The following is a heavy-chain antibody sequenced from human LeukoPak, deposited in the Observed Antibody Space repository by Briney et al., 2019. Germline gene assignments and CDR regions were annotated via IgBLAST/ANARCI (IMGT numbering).Heavy chain of an antibody. CDR2: INPNSGGT. CDR3: ASGYDRSGYYNY. J-gene: IGHJ4*02. Sequence: ASVKVSCKASGYTFTSYGISWVRQAPGQGLEWMGWINPNSGGTNYAQKFQGRVTMTRDTSISTAYMELSSLTSDDTAMYYCASGYDRSGYYNYWGQGTLVTVSS. V-gene: IGHV1-2*02. CDR1: GYTFTSYG. D-gene: IGHD3-22*01.